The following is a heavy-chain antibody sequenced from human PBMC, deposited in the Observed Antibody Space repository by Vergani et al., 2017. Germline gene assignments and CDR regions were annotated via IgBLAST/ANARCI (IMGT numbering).Heavy chain of an antibody. CDR1: GFTFGDYA. Sequence: EVQLVESGGGLVQPGRSLRLSCTASGFTFGDYAMSWVRQAPGKGLEWVGFIRSKAYGGTTEYAASVKGRFTISRDDSKSIAYLQMNSLKTEDTAVYYCARQIVVGPGIPRVDWLDPWGPGTLVTVSS. CDR2: IRSKAYGGTT. CDR3: ARQIVVGPGIPRVDWLDP. D-gene: IGHD2-21*01. J-gene: IGHJ5*02. V-gene: IGHV3-49*04.